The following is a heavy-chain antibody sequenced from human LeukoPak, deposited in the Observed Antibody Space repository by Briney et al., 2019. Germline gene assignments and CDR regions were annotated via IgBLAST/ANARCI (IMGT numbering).Heavy chain of an antibody. Sequence: GGSLRLSCAASGFTFSGSDIHWVRQASGKGLEWLGRIRNKANNYATEYAAPVTGRLTISRDDSKSTAYLQMNSLQTDDTAIYYCTRHANAYCPGNCFLPDCWGQGTLVTVSS. CDR1: GFTFSGSD. J-gene: IGHJ4*02. D-gene: IGHD2-21*02. V-gene: IGHV3-73*01. CDR3: TRHANAYCPGNCFLPDC. CDR2: IRNKANNYAT.